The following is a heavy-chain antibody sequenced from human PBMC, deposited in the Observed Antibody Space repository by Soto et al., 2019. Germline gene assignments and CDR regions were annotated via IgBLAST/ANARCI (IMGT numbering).Heavy chain of an antibody. CDR2: ISPNATTI. Sequence: EVQLVESGGGLVQPGGSLRLSCAASGFTFSSYEMNWVRQAPGKGLEWVSYISPNATTIYYADSVKGRFTISRDNAKNSLYLQMHSLRVEDTAVYYCARAAGTLVRGVYGMDFLGQGTTVTVSS. CDR3: ARAAGTLVRGVYGMDF. J-gene: IGHJ6*02. D-gene: IGHD3-10*01. V-gene: IGHV3-48*03. CDR1: GFTFSSYE.